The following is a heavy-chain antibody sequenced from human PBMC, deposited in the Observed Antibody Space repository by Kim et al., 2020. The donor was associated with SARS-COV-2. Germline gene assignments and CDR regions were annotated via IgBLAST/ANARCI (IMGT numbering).Heavy chain of an antibody. Sequence: GGSLRLSCAASGFTFSSYAMHWVRQAPGKGLEWVAVIWYDGSNKYYADSVKGRFTISRDNSKNTLYLQMNSLRAEDTAVYYCAKGGWLVQRFDAFDIWGQGTMVTVSS. CDR2: IWYDGSNK. CDR1: GFTFSSYA. J-gene: IGHJ3*02. CDR3: AKGGWLVQRFDAFDI. D-gene: IGHD6-19*01. V-gene: IGHV3-33*06.